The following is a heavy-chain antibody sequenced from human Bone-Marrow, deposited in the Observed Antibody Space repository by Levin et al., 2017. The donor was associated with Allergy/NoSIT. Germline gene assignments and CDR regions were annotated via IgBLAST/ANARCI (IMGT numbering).Heavy chain of an antibody. J-gene: IGHJ6*02. Sequence: SETLSLTCTVSGGSISNFYWSWIRQPPGKGLEWIGYIYHSGDRNYSPSLKSRVTMSLDMSKNQFSLKLSSVTAADTAVYYCARHPFSSGMDVWGQGTTITVSS. V-gene: IGHV4-59*08. D-gene: IGHD3-3*02. CDR2: IYHSGDR. CDR1: GGSISNFY. CDR3: ARHPFSSGMDV.